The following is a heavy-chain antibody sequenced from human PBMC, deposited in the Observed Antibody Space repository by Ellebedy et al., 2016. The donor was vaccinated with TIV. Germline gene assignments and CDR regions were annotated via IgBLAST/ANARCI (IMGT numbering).Heavy chain of an antibody. Sequence: AASVKVSCKVSGYTLTELPMHWVRQAPGKGLEWMGGVDPEDGETIYAQKCQGRVTMTEDTPTDTAYMELSSLRSEDTAIDYCTTPSDWNYAWGFDYWGQGTLVTVSS. V-gene: IGHV1-24*01. J-gene: IGHJ4*02. CDR3: TTPSDWNYAWGFDY. D-gene: IGHD1-7*01. CDR1: GYTLTELP. CDR2: VDPEDGET.